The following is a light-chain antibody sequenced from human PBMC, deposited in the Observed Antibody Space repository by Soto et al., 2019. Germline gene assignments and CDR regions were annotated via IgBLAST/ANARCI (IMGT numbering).Light chain of an antibody. CDR2: NVS. V-gene: IGLV2-14*03. J-gene: IGLJ1*01. CDR1: SSDVGGYNY. CDR3: TSYTNRYTYV. Sequence: QSVLTQPASVSGSPGQSITISCTGTSSDVGGYNYVAWYQQHPGKAPKLMIYNVSNRPSGVSNRFSGSKSGNTASLPISGLRAEDEADYYCTSYTNRYTYVFGTGTKVTVL.